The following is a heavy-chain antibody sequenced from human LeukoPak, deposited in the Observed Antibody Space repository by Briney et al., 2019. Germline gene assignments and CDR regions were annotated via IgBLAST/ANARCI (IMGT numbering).Heavy chain of an antibody. D-gene: IGHD6-13*01. V-gene: IGHV1-69*04. CDR1: GGTFSSYA. Sequence: GASVKVSCKASGGTFSSYAISWVRQAPGQGLEWMGRIIPTLGIANYAQKFQGRVTITADKSTSTAYMELSSLRSEDTAVYYCASLYSGPNSPWGQGTLVTVSS. J-gene: IGHJ5*02. CDR2: IIPTLGIA. CDR3: ASLYSGPNSP.